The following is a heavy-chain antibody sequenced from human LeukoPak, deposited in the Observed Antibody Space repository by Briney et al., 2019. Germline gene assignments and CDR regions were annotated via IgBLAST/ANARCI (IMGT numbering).Heavy chain of an antibody. D-gene: IGHD6-19*01. CDR3: ARDPYSSGWYYFDY. CDR1: GYTFTSYG. V-gene: IGHV1-18*04. CDR2: IIAYNGNT. Sequence: ASVKVSCKASGYTFTSYGISGVRQAPGQGREWMGWIIAYNGNTNYAQKLQGRVTMTTDTSTSTAYMELRSLRSDDTAVYYCARDPYSSGWYYFDYWGQGTLVTVSS. J-gene: IGHJ4*02.